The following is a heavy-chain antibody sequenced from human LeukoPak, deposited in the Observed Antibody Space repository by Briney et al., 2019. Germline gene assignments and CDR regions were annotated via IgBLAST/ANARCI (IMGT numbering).Heavy chain of an antibody. CDR2: IDSDGRST. Sequence: GGSLRLSCAASGFTFNRYWMHWVRQAPGKGLMWFSRIDSDGRSTTYVDSVKGRFTISRDNAKNTVFLQMNSLRPEDTAVYYCAREDRFGYNYAYGIDVWGQGTTVTVSS. CDR1: GFTFNRYW. J-gene: IGHJ6*02. D-gene: IGHD5-18*01. V-gene: IGHV3-74*01. CDR3: AREDRFGYNYAYGIDV.